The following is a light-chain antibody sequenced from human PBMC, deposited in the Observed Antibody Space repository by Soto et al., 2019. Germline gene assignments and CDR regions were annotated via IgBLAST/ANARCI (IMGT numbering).Light chain of an antibody. J-gene: IGLJ1*01. CDR3: TSKTTTTFCV. Sequence: QSALTQPPSASGSPGQSVTISCTGTSSDVGTYDYVSWYQQHPGKAPKLMIYEVTKRPSGVPDRFSGSKSGNTASLTVSGLQSEDEADYYCTSKTTTTFCVFGTGTKLTVL. CDR1: SSDVGTYDY. V-gene: IGLV2-8*01. CDR2: EVT.